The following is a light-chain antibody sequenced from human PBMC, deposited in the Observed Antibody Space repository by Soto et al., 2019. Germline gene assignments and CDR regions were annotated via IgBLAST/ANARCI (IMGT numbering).Light chain of an antibody. J-gene: IGKJ1*01. CDR1: QSISNY. Sequence: EIVLTQSPGTLSLSPGERATLSCRASQSISNYLAWYQQKPGQAPRLLIYGASSRATGIPDRFSGSGSGTDFTLTISNLQPDDFATYYCQQYESYSPWTFGQGTKVDI. V-gene: IGKV3-20*01. CDR2: GAS. CDR3: QQYESYSPWT.